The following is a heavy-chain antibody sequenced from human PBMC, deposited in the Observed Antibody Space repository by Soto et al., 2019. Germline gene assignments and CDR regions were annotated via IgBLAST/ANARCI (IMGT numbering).Heavy chain of an antibody. CDR3: ARDHENSRNYYGSGSAPA. J-gene: IGHJ5*02. D-gene: IGHD3-10*01. V-gene: IGHV3-30-3*01. CDR1: GFTFSSYA. CDR2: ISYDGSNK. Sequence: GGSLRLSCAASGFTFSSYAMHWVRQAPGKGLEWVAVISYDGSNKYYADSVKGRFTISRDNSKNTLYLQMNSLRAEDTAVYYCARDHENSRNYYGSGSAPAWGQGTLVTVS.